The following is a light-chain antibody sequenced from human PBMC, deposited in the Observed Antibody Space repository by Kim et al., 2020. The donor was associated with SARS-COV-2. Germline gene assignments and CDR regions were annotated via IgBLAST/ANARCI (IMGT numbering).Light chain of an antibody. V-gene: IGLV2-8*01. CDR3: SSYAGTNNLV. Sequence: QSVTIFCTGTSSDVGAYNYVSWYQQHPGKAPKLMIYEVTKRPSGVPDRFSGSKSGNTASLTVSGLQTEDEADYYCSSYAGTNNLVFGGGTQLTVL. J-gene: IGLJ2*01. CDR2: EVT. CDR1: SSDVGAYNY.